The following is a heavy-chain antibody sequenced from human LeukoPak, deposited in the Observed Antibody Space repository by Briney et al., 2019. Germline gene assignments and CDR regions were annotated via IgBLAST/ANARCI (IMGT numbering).Heavy chain of an antibody. J-gene: IGHJ3*02. CDR3: ARTNAFDN. Sequence: SETLSLTCTVSGASISSYYWNWIRQPPGKGLEWIGHISYSGSTNYNPSLKSRATISADTSKNQFSLKLSSVTAADTAMYYCARTNAFDNWGQVTMVTVSS. CDR1: GASISSYY. V-gene: IGHV4-59*08. CDR2: ISYSGST.